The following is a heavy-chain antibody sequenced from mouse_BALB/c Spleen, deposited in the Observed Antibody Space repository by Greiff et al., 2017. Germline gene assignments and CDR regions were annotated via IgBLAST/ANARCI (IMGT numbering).Heavy chain of an antibody. Sequence: VQLQQSGPELVKPGASVKMSCKASGYTFTSYVMHWVKQKPGQGLDWIGYINPYNDGTKYNEKFKGKATLTSDKSSSTAYMELSSLTSEDSAVYYCARSGTLLPNAYWGQGTLVTVSA. CDR3: ARSGTLLPNAY. CDR1: GYTFTSYV. D-gene: IGHD1-1*01. CDR2: INPYNDGT. J-gene: IGHJ3*01. V-gene: IGHV1-14*01.